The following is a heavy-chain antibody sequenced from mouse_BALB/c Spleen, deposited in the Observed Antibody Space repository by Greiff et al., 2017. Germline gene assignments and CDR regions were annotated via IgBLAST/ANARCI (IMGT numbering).Heavy chain of an antibody. V-gene: IGHV1S137*01. Sequence: QVQLQQSGAELVRPGVSVKISCKGSGYTFTDYAMHWVKQSHAKSLEWIGVISTYYGDASYNQKFKGKATMTVDKSSSTAYMELARLTSEDSAIYYCAREGDGYYDYAMDYWGQGTSVTVSS. J-gene: IGHJ4*01. CDR2: ISTYYGDA. CDR1: GYTFTDYA. CDR3: AREGDGYYDYAMDY. D-gene: IGHD2-3*01.